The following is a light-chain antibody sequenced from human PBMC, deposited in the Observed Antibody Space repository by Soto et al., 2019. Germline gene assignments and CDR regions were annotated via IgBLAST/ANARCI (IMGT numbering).Light chain of an antibody. J-gene: IGKJ1*01. Sequence: ELVLTRSPGTLSLSPGDRATLSCRASQSVSNNYLAWYQQKPGQAPRIRIYGASNRATGIPDRLSGSGSGTDFTLTISRLEPEDSAVYYCQQYGSSGTFGQGTKVDIK. CDR3: QQYGSSGT. CDR2: GAS. CDR1: QSVSNNY. V-gene: IGKV3-20*01.